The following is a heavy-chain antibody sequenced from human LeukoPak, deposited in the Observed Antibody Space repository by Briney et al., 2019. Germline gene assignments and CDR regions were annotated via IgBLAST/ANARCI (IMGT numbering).Heavy chain of an antibody. J-gene: IGHJ4*02. V-gene: IGHV3-15*01. CDR1: GFTFNNAW. CDR2: AKSKDSGGTI. D-gene: IGHD2-21*01. CDR3: AAESPVSMAHSFDY. Sequence: GGSLRLSCAASGFTFNNAWMSWVRQAPGKGLEWVGRAKSKDSGGTIDYAAPVKDRFTISRDDSETTLYLQMHGLKTEDTAVYFCAAESPVSMAHSFDYWGQGILVIVSS.